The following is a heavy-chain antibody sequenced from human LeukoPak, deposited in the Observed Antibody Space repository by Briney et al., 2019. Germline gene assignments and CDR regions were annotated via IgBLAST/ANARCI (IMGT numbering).Heavy chain of an antibody. CDR1: GFTFSSYS. J-gene: IGHJ3*02. V-gene: IGHV3-21*01. CDR3: ARGGPNSSGWPSDAFDI. Sequence: PGGSLRLSCAASGFTFSSYSMNWVRQAPGKGLEWVSSISSSSSYIYYADSVKDRFTISRDNAKNSLYLQMNSLRAEDTAVYYCARGGPNSSGWPSDAFDIWGQGTMVTVSS. CDR2: ISSSSSYI. D-gene: IGHD6-19*01.